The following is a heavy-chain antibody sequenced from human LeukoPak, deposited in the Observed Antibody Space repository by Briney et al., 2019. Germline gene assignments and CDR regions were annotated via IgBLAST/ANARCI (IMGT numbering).Heavy chain of an antibody. V-gene: IGHV4-34*01. D-gene: IGHD5-18*01. CDR1: GESFSDYY. J-gene: IGHJ1*01. CDR2: IYHSGST. Sequence: SETLSLTCAVYGESFSDYYWIWIRQPPGKGLEWIGEIYHSGSTNYNPSLKSRVTISVDKSKNQFSLKLSSVTAADTAVYYCATSSDTAMVGQHWGQGTLVTVSS. CDR3: ATSSDTAMVGQH.